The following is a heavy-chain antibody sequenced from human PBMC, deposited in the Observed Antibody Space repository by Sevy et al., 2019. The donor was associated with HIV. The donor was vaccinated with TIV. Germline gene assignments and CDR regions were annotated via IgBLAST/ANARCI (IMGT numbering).Heavy chain of an antibody. V-gene: IGHV3-11*01. CDR1: GFTFSDDY. CDR2: ISSSGSSI. CDR3: AKSGRSGGTCAYS. D-gene: IGHD2-15*01. Sequence: GGSLRLSCAASGFTFSDDYMSLIRQAPGKRLEWVSHISSSGSSIYYADSVKGRFTISRDNAKNSLYLQMNSLRAEDTAVYYCAKSGRSGGTCAYSWGQGTLVTVSS. J-gene: IGHJ5*02.